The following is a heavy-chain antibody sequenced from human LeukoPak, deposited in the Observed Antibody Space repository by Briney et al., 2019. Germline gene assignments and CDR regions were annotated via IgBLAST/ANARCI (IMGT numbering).Heavy chain of an antibody. J-gene: IGHJ4*02. CDR2: ISAYNGNT. Sequence: ASVKVSCQASGYTFTSYGISWVRQAPGQGLEWMGWISAYNGNTNYAQKLQGRVTMTTDTSTSTAYMELRSLRSDDTAVYYCARELGYKGSSGWLNDYWGKGTLVTVSS. D-gene: IGHD6-19*01. CDR1: GYTFTSYG. CDR3: ARELGYKGSSGWLNDY. V-gene: IGHV1-18*01.